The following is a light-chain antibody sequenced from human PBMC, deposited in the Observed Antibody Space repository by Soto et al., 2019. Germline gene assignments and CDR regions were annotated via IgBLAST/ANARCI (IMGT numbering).Light chain of an antibody. CDR2: GAS. Sequence: EVVLTQSPGTLSLSPGERATLSCRASQRVSKYFAWYQQKPGQAPRLLIYGASSRASGIPDRFSGSGSVTDFTLTINRLGHEDSAVYYCQQFYSSPYTFGQGTKLEI. CDR3: QQFYSSPYT. V-gene: IGKV3-20*01. J-gene: IGKJ2*01. CDR1: QRVSKY.